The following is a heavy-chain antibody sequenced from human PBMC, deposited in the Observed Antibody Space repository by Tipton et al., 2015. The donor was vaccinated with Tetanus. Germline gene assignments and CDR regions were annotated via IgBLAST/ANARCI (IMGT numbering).Heavy chain of an antibody. CDR3: ARGRGFLEWLVPWFGP. J-gene: IGHJ5*02. CDR1: GGSISSGGYY. CDR2: IYYSGST. V-gene: IGHV4-31*03. D-gene: IGHD3-3*01. Sequence: TLSLTCTVSGGSISSGGYYWSWIRQHPGKGLEWIGYIYYSGSTYYNPSLKSRVTISVDTSKNQFSLKLSSVTAADTAVYYCARGRGFLEWLVPWFGPWGKGTLVTVSS.